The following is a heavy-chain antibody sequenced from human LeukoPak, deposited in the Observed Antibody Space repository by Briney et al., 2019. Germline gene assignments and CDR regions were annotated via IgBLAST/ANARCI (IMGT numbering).Heavy chain of an antibody. J-gene: IGHJ4*02. D-gene: IGHD1-14*01. V-gene: IGHV1-18*01. CDR1: GYTFSNYG. CDR2: ISVYKGTT. Sequence: ASVNVSCKASGYTFSNYGVSWVRQAPGQGLELVGWISVYKGTTKFAQKFQGRVTLTTDTSTNTAYMELRSLTTDDTAVYYCVRDFFRSGTEDFWGQGNLVTVSS. CDR3: VRDFFRSGTEDF.